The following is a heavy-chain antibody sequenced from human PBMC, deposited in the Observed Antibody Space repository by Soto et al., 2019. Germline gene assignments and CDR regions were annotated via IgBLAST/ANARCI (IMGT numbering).Heavy chain of an antibody. CDR1: GFTFRSYA. V-gene: IGHV3-23*01. J-gene: IGHJ3*02. Sequence: EVQLLESGGGLVQPGGSLRLSCAASGFTFRSYAMSWVRQAPGRGLEWVSTFGGRDFKTYYADSVKGRFTVSRDNDNSALFLQMNGLRAEDTAVYYCAKGPDPGAFDIWGQGTLVTVSS. CDR3: AKGPDPGAFDI. D-gene: IGHD3-10*01. CDR2: FGGRDFKT.